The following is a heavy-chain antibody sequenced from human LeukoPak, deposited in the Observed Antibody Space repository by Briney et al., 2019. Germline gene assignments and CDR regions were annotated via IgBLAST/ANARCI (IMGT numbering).Heavy chain of an antibody. CDR1: GFTFSSYA. CDR3: AKGPYSSTWYYFDY. D-gene: IGHD6-13*01. Sequence: AGGSLRLSCAASGFTFSSYAMSWVRQAPGXXLEWVSAISGSGGSTYYADSVKGRFSISRDNPKNTLYLQMNSLRAEDTAVYYCAKGPYSSTWYYFDYWGPGILVTVSS. CDR2: ISGSGGST. J-gene: IGHJ4*02. V-gene: IGHV3-23*01.